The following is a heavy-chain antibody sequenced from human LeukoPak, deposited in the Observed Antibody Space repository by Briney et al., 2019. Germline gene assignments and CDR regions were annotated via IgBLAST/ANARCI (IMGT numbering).Heavy chain of an antibody. V-gene: IGHV3-30-3*01. Sequence: GGSLRLSCAASGFTFSSYAMHWVRQAPGKGLEWVAVISYDGSNKYYADSVKGRFTISRDNSKNTLYLQMNSLRAEDTAVYYCARDPSVTSYWFDPWGQGTLVTVSS. CDR2: ISYDGSNK. CDR3: ARDPSVTSYWFDP. J-gene: IGHJ5*02. CDR1: GFTFSSYA. D-gene: IGHD4-17*01.